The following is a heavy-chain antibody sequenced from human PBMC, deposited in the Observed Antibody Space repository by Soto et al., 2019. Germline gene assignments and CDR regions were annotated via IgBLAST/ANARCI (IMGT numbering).Heavy chain of an antibody. Sequence: EVQLVESGGGLVQPGGSLRLSCAASGFTFSSYSMNWVRQAPGKGLEWVSYISSSSNTIYYPDSVKGRFTISRDNAKNSLYLQMNSLRDVDTAVYYCARDDRAGYFQHWGQGTLVTVSS. CDR3: ARDDRAGYFQH. CDR2: ISSSSNTI. V-gene: IGHV3-48*02. CDR1: GFTFSSYS. J-gene: IGHJ1*01.